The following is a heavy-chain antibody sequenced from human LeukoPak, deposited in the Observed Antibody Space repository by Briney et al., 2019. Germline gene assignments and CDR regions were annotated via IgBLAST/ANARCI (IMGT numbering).Heavy chain of an antibody. D-gene: IGHD6-13*01. V-gene: IGHV1-2*02. CDR1: GYTFTGYY. CDR2: INPNSGGT. CDR3: ARDRSGIAAAGKERWFDP. Sequence: ASVKVSCKASGYTFTGYYMHWVRQAPGQGLEWMGWINPNSGGTNYAQKFQGRVTMTRDTSISTAYMELSRLRSDDTAVYYCARDRSGIAAAGKERWFDPWGQGTLVTVSS. J-gene: IGHJ5*02.